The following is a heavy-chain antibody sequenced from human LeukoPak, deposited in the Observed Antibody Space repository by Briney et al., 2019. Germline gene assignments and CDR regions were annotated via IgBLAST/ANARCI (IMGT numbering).Heavy chain of an antibody. V-gene: IGHV3-30*02. D-gene: IGHD6-25*01. CDR1: GFTFNTYG. J-gene: IGHJ4*02. CDR3: AKGAAPLPGVYFDY. Sequence: GGSLRLSCAASGFTFNTYGMHWVRQASGKGLEWVAFIRYDGSNKYYADSVKGRFTISRDNSKNTLYLQMNSLRAEDTAVYYCAKGAAPLPGVYFDYWGQGTLVTVSS. CDR2: IRYDGSNK.